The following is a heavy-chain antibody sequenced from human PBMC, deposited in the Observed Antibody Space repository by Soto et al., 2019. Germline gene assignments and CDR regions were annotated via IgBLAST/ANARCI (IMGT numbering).Heavy chain of an antibody. J-gene: IGHJ4*02. V-gene: IGHV3-48*03. CDR3: ARDVTNWHDGGARFDY. Sequence: PGGSLRLSCAASGFTFSSYEMNWVRQAPGKGLEWVSYISSSVSTIYYADSVKGRFTISRDNAKNSLYLQMDSLRAEDTAVYYCARDVTNWHDGGARFDYWGQGTLVTVSS. D-gene: IGHD1-1*01. CDR1: GFTFSSYE. CDR2: ISSSVSTI.